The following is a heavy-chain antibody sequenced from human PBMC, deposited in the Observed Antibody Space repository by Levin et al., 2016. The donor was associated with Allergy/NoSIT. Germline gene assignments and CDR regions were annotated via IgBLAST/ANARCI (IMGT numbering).Heavy chain of an antibody. CDR2: INPSGGTT. Sequence: ASVKVSCKASGYTFTSYYMHWVRQAPGQGLEWMGMINPSGGTTSYAQKFQGRVTMTRDTSTSTVYMEMSSLRSEDTAFYYCARDEGGWGAVAGTGDYWGQGTLVTVSS. CDR1: GYTFTSYY. CDR3: ARDEGGWGAVAGTGDY. D-gene: IGHD6-19*01. V-gene: IGHV1-46*01. J-gene: IGHJ4*02.